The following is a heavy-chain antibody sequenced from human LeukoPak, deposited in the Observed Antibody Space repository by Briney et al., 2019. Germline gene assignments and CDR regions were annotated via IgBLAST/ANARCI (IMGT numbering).Heavy chain of an antibody. CDR3: ARQTAGVAYYYYMDV. Sequence: SETLSLTCTVSGDSISAYSWSWIRQPAGKGLEWIGRMPISGSINYNPSLKSRVTMSIDTSNNQFSLKLSSVTAADTAVYYCARQTAGVAYYYYMDVWGKGTTVTVSS. CDR2: MPISGSI. CDR1: GDSISAYS. V-gene: IGHV4-4*07. J-gene: IGHJ6*03. D-gene: IGHD1-14*01.